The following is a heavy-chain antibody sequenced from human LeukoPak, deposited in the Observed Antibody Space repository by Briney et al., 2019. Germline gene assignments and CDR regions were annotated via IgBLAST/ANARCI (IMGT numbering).Heavy chain of an antibody. CDR2: IKGDGSST. CDR3: ARASTTVPNLLDH. CDR1: GFTFSTYW. D-gene: IGHD4-17*01. J-gene: IGHJ4*02. V-gene: IGHV3-74*01. Sequence: PGGSLRLSCAASGFTFSTYWMHWVRQAPGKGLVWVARIKGDGSSTIYADSVKGRFTISRDNSKNTRYLQTSSLRVEDTAVYYCARASTTVPNLLDHWGRGTLVTVSS.